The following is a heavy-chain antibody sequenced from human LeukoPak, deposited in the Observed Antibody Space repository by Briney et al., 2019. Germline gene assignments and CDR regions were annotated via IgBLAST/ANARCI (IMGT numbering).Heavy chain of an antibody. Sequence: GGSLRLSCAASGFTFSTYTMNWVRQAPGKGLEWVSSISTSSTYIYYADSVKGRFTISRDNDKNSLYLQMNSLRAEDTAVYYCARDGYSSGYLKALDYWGQGNQLTVSS. J-gene: IGHJ4*02. V-gene: IGHV3-21*01. CDR3: ARDGYSSGYLKALDY. CDR2: ISTSSTYI. CDR1: GFTFSTYT. D-gene: IGHD5-18*01.